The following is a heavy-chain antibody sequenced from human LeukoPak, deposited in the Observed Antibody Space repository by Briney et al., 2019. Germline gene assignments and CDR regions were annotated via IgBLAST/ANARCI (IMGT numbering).Heavy chain of an antibody. CDR3: VRRDNTGWNYFDC. V-gene: IGHV4-59*08. D-gene: IGHD6-19*01. CDR2: IYYIGST. CDR1: GGSINSHY. J-gene: IGHJ4*02. Sequence: PSETLSLTCTVSGGSINSHYWSWIRQSPGKGLEWIGDIYYIGSTKYNPSLKSRVTISVDTPKNDLSLRLTSVLAADTAIYYCVRRDNTGWNYFDCWGQGILVTVSS.